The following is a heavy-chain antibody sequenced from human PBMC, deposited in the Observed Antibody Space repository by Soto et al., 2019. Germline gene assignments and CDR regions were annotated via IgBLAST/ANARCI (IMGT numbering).Heavy chain of an antibody. V-gene: IGHV5-51*01. CDR1: GYSFTTYW. CDR3: ARHSGYSSGWKYNYYGMDV. J-gene: IGHJ6*02. CDR2: IYPGDSDT. D-gene: IGHD6-19*01. Sequence: AGESLKISCKGVGYSFTTYWIEWVRQMPGKGLELMGIIYPGDSDTRYRPSFQGQVTTSADKSIGTAYLQWDSLKASDTAMYYCARHSGYSSGWKYNYYGMDVWGQGTTVTVSS.